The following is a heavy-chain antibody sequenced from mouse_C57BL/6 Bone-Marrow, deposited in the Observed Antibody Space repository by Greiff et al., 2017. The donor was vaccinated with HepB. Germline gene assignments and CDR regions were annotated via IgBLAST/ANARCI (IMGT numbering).Heavy chain of an antibody. D-gene: IGHD4-1*01. V-gene: IGHV5-9-1*02. CDR1: GFTFSSYA. CDR2: ISSGGDYI. J-gene: IGHJ2*01. CDR3: TRGETGTYFDY. Sequence: EVQVVESGEGLVKPGGSLKLSCAASGFTFSSYAMSWVRQTPEKRLEWVAYISSGGDYIYYADTVKGRFTISRDNARNTLYLQMSSLKSEDTAMYYCTRGETGTYFDYWGQGTTLTVSS.